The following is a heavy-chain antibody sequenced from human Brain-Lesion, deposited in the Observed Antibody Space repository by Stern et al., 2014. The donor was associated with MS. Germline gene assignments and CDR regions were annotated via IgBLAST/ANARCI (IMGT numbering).Heavy chain of an antibody. J-gene: IGHJ4*02. CDR1: GGSISSGSFY. CDR3: ARETGGYTYGDTDFFDY. D-gene: IGHD5-18*01. CDR2: IYSSGST. V-gene: IGHV4-61*02. Sequence: VQLVESGPGLVKPSQTLSLTCIVSGGSISSGSFYWNWIRQPAGKGLEWIGRIYSSGSTNYNPYLKSRVTISGDTSKNQFSRKMFSMTAADTAVYYCARETGGYTYGDTDFFDYWGQGALVTVSS.